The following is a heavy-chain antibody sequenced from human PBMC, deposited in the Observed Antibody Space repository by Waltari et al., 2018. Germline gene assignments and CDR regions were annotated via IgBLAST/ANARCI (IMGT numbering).Heavy chain of an antibody. Sequence: EVQLVESGGGLVQPGGSLRLSCAASGFTFSSYWMHWVRQAPGKGLVWVSRINSDGSSTSYADSVKGRFTISRDNAKNTLYLQMNSLRAEDTAVYYCARDFHYGEWWLRGGYYYGMDVWGQGTTVTVSS. D-gene: IGHD5-12*01. J-gene: IGHJ6*02. CDR2: INSDGSST. V-gene: IGHV3-74*01. CDR1: GFTFSSYW. CDR3: ARDFHYGEWWLRGGYYYGMDV.